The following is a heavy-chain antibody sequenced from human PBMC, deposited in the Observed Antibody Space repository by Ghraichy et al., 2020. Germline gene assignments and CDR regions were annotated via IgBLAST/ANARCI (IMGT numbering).Heavy chain of an antibody. CDR1: GGSISSSSYY. CDR2: IYYSGST. CDR3: ARTPQYCGGDCYWARGAFDI. D-gene: IGHD2-21*02. J-gene: IGHJ3*02. Sequence: SETLSLTCTVSGGSISSSSYYWGWIRQPPGKGLEWIGSIYYSGSTYYNPSLKSRVTISVDTSKNQFSLKLSSVTAADTAVYYCARTPQYCGGDCYWARGAFDIWGQGTMVTVSS. V-gene: IGHV4-39*01.